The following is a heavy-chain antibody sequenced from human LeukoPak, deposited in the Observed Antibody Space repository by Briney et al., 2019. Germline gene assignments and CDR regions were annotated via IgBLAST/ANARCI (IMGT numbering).Heavy chain of an antibody. CDR2: IRYDGNNK. V-gene: IGHV3-30*02. CDR3: AKDGPSLAGNDYYYYMDV. J-gene: IGHJ6*03. D-gene: IGHD6-19*01. CDR1: GFTFSSYG. Sequence: GGSLRLSCEASGFTFSSYGMHWVRQAPGKGLGWVSFIRYDGNNKYYVDSVKGRFTISRDNSKNTLSLQMNSLRPEDTAVYFCAKDGPSLAGNDYYYYMDVWGKGTTVTVSS.